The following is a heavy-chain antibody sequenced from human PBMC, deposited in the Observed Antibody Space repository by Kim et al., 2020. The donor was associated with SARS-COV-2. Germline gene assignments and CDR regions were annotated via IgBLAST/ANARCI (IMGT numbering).Heavy chain of an antibody. D-gene: IGHD3-10*01. CDR1: GYTFSAYY. Sequence: ASVKVSCEASGYTFSAYYIHWVRQAPGQGLEWMGWINPKTGGADYAQKFQGRVSMTRDTSFSIAYLDLTSLRSDDTAVYYCARETHYGRGSSGWDYDRWG. CDR3: ARETHYGRGSSGWDYDR. CDR2: INPKTGGA. V-gene: IGHV1-2*02. J-gene: IGHJ2*01.